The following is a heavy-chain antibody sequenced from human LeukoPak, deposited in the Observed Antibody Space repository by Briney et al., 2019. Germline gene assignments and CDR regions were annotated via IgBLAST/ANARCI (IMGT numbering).Heavy chain of an antibody. J-gene: IGHJ2*01. V-gene: IGHV4-34*01. CDR3: ARGPRDYGDYVIYWYFDL. D-gene: IGHD4-17*01. Sequence: PSETLSLTCAVYGGSFSGCYWSWIRQPPGKGLEWIGEINHSGSTNYNPSLKSRVTISVDTSKNQFSLKLSSVTAADTAVYYCARGPRDYGDYVIYWYFDLWGRGTLVTVSS. CDR2: INHSGST. CDR1: GGSFSGCY.